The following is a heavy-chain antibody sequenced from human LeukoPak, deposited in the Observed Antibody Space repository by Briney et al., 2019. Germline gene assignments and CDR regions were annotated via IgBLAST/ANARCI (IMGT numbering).Heavy chain of an antibody. CDR3: ARRLYNWNDGAFDI. D-gene: IGHD1-20*01. J-gene: IGHJ3*02. Sequence: SETLSLTCTVSGGSISSSSYYWGWIRQPPGKGLEWIGSIYYSGSTYYNPSLKSRVTISVDTSKNQFSLKLSSVTAADTAVYYCARRLYNWNDGAFDIWGQGTMVTVSS. V-gene: IGHV4-39*01. CDR2: IYYSGST. CDR1: GGSISSSSYY.